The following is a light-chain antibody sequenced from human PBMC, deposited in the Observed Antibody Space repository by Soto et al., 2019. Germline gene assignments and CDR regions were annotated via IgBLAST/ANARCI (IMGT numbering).Light chain of an antibody. CDR1: QDVSSK. V-gene: IGKV3D-15*01. J-gene: IGKJ4*01. CDR3: QQYIRWPLT. CDR2: DAS. Sequence: ELVVTQSPATLSVSPGERVTLSCRTSQDVSSKLAWYQQKAGQAPSLLIYDASTRATGTPARFSGSGSGTEFTLAVSSLQSEDYAVYCCQQYIRWPLTFGGGTKVEIK.